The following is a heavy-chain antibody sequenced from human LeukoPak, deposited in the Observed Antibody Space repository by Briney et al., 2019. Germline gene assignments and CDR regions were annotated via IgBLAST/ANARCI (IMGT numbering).Heavy chain of an antibody. CDR1: GFTFSTYA. CDR3: ARDLAYDSSDYHVIFDC. CDR2: ISGAGDRT. D-gene: IGHD3-22*01. V-gene: IGHV3-23*01. Sequence: GGSLRLSCAASGFTFSTYAMSWVRQAPGKGLEWVSAISGAGDRTYHADSVKGRFTSSRDNSKNTLYLQMNSLRAEDTAIYYCARDLAYDSSDYHVIFDCWGQGTLVTVSS. J-gene: IGHJ4*02.